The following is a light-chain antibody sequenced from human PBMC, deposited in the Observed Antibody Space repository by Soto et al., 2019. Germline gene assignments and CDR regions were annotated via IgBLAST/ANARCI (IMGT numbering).Light chain of an antibody. CDR3: QQYDSFPFT. J-gene: IGKJ3*01. CDR1: QDISKC. Sequence: DIQMTQSPSSLSASVGDRVTITCQASQDISKCLNWYQQQPGKAPKLLIYDASNLETGVPSRFSGTGSGAYYTFTISSLHPEDFATYHCQQYDSFPFTFGPGTKVEIK. V-gene: IGKV1-33*01. CDR2: DAS.